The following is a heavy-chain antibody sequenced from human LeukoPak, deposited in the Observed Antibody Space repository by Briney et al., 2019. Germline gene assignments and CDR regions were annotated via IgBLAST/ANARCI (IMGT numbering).Heavy chain of an antibody. J-gene: IGHJ4*02. V-gene: IGHV4-39*01. D-gene: IGHD1-26*01. Sequence: PSETLSLTCTVSGASVSGSPYYWGWIRQPPGKGLEWIGSIYSSGSTYYNASLQSRVTISIETSKNQISLRLNSVTAADTAIYYCAKSGGYGLIDYWGQGTLVTVSS. CDR3: AKSGGYGLIDY. CDR2: IYSSGST. CDR1: GASVSGSPYY.